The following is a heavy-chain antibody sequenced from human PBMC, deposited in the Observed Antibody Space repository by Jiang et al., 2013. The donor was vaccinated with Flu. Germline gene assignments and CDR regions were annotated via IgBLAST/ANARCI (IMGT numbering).Heavy chain of an antibody. CDR1: GFTFGDYG. D-gene: IGHD2-2*01. J-gene: IGHJ4*02. V-gene: IGHV3-49*03. CDR2: IGSKLYGARR. Sequence: VQLVESGGGLVQPGRSLRLSCTGSGFTFGDYGMSWFRQAPGKGLEWVGFIGSKLYGARRAYAASVRGRFTISRDDSKSVAYLQMNSLKTEDTALYYCSRDLVRDVIVIPSGYCDYWGQGARGPPSPQ. CDR3: SRDLVRDVIVIPSGYCDY.